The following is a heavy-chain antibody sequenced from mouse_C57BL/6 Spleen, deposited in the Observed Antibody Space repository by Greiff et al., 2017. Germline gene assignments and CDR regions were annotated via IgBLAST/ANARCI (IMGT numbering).Heavy chain of an antibody. CDR1: GFNIKDDY. CDR3: TTAVLLGYLDY. V-gene: IGHV14-4*01. J-gene: IGHJ2*01. D-gene: IGHD4-1*01. Sequence: EVKLQESGAELVRPGASVKLSCTASGFNIKDDYMHWVKQRPEQGLEWIGWIDPENGDTEYASKFQGKATITADTSSNTAYLQLSSLTSENTAVYYCTTAVLLGYLDYWGQGTTLTVSS. CDR2: IDPENGDT.